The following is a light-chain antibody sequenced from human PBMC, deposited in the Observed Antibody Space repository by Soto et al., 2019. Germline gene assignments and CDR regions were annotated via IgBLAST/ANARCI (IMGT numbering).Light chain of an antibody. CDR1: QTVERW. CDR3: QQYKDYVYT. Sequence: DIQMTQPPTTLSASVGDRVTITCRASQTVERWLAWYQQKPGKAPNLLISDVSTLERGVPSRFSGSGSATEFTLTISGLQPDDFATYYCQQYKDYVYTFGQGTTVESK. J-gene: IGKJ2*01. CDR2: DVS. V-gene: IGKV1-5*01.